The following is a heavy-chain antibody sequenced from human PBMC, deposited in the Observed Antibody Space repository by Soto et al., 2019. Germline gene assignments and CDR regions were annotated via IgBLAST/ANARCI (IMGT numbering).Heavy chain of an antibody. J-gene: IGHJ4*02. D-gene: IGHD7-27*01. Sequence: QVQLQESGPGLVKPSETLSLTCSVPGGSISNHYWSWIRQPPGKGLEWIGYIYYNGNTNYNPSLKCRVNMSVDTSRNQISLKLTTVTAADTAVYYCTRANWYSEYWGQGTLVTVSS. V-gene: IGHV4-59*11. CDR3: TRANWYSEY. CDR2: IYYNGNT. CDR1: GGSISNHY.